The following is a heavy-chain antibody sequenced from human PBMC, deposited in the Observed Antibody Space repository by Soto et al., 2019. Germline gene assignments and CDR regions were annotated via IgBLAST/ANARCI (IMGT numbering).Heavy chain of an antibody. CDR2: ISAGGGTT. Sequence: EVQLLESGGDLVQPGGSLRLSCAASGCPFSIYAMTWVRQYPGKGLEWVSGISAGGGTTNYADSVKGRFTISRDNSKNTLYLKMNSLRADDTALYYCAKCNAYSNSHFDYWGQGTLVTVS. J-gene: IGHJ4*02. V-gene: IGHV3-23*01. CDR1: GCPFSIYA. D-gene: IGHD6-6*01. CDR3: AKCNAYSNSHFDY.